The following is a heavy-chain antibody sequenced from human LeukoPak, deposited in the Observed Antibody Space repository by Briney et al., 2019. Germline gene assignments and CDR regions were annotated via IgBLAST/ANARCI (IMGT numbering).Heavy chain of an antibody. Sequence: PGGSLRLSCAASGFTFDDYAMQWVRQVPGKGLEWVSGISWNSGTIGYADSVKGRFTISRDNAKNSLYLRMNSLRAEDTALYYCAKDIRSYADYYYGMDVWGQGTTVTVSS. CDR1: GFTFDDYA. CDR3: AKDIRSYADYYYGMDV. J-gene: IGHJ6*02. D-gene: IGHD3-16*01. V-gene: IGHV3-9*01. CDR2: ISWNSGTI.